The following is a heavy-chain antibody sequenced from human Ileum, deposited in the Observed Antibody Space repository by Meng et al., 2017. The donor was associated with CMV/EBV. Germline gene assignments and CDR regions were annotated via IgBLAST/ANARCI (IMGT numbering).Heavy chain of an antibody. Sequence: GASLKISCSVSGFTLSNYWMDWVRQAPGKGLEWVANMNRDGSDRNYVDSVKGRFTISRDSAKNSLYLDLNSLRAEDTAVYYCARENPGLDSWGQGAMVTVSS. CDR3: ARENPGLDS. V-gene: IGHV3-7*01. CDR2: MNRDGSDR. CDR1: GFTLSNYW. J-gene: IGHJ5*01.